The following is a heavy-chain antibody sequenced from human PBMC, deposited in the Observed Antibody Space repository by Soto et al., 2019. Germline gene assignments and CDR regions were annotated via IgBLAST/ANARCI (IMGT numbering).Heavy chain of an antibody. Sequence: QVQLVQSGAEVREPGASVKVSCKASGYSFTNNDVSWVRQATGQGLGWMGWMNPGSGDTGYAQKLQGGVTMTRDISIATACMELSSLRSDDTAIYYCARMETFGSLNWFDPWGQGTLVTVSS. D-gene: IGHD3-16*01. V-gene: IGHV1-8*01. CDR1: GYSFTNND. J-gene: IGHJ5*02. CDR2: MNPGSGDT. CDR3: ARMETFGSLNWFDP.